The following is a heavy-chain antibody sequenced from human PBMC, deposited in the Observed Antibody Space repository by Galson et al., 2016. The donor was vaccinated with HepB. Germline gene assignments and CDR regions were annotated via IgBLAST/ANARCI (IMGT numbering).Heavy chain of an antibody. Sequence: SLRLSCAASGFTFNTYSMNWVRQAPGKGLEWIAYITGSSSNITYADSVKGRFTISSDNAKNSLYLQLSSLRDDDTAVYYCVTIFSTKVYSWGQGTLVTVSS. CDR1: GFTFNTYS. J-gene: IGHJ4*02. D-gene: IGHD2/OR15-2a*01. V-gene: IGHV3-48*02. CDR3: VTIFSTKVYS. CDR2: ITGSSSNI.